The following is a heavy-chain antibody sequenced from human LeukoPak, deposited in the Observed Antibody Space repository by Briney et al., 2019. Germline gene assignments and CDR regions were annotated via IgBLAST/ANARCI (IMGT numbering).Heavy chain of an antibody. CDR1: GFTFSEYA. J-gene: IGHJ4*02. V-gene: IGHV3-21*01. CDR2: ISSSSSCI. CDR3: ARTLTGYYNGQGDY. D-gene: IGHD3-9*01. Sequence: GGSLRLSCAASGFTFSEYAMNWVRQAPGKGLEWVSSISSSSSCIYYADSVKGRFTISRDNAKNSLYLQMNSLRAEDTAVYYCARTLTGYYNGQGDYWGQGTLVTVSS.